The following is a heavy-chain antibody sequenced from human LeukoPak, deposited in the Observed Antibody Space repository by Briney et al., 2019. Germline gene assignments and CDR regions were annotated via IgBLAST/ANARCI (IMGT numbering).Heavy chain of an antibody. CDR2: IKRDGSEK. Sequence: GGSLRLSCAASGFSFSHYWMNWVRQAPGKGLEWVAIIKRDGSEKYYVDSVKGRFTVSRDNARNSVHLQMNSLRAEDTGVYYCARDGSREYSYGYSDYWGQGTLVTVSS. J-gene: IGHJ4*02. CDR3: ARDGSREYSYGYSDY. CDR1: GFSFSHYW. D-gene: IGHD5-18*01. V-gene: IGHV3-7*01.